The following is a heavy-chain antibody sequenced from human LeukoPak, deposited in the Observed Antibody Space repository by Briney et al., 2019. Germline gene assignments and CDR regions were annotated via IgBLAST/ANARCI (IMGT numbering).Heavy chain of an antibody. CDR2: IHLDGSKE. CDR3: VRDGGVSGYDLLDY. V-gene: IGHV3-7*01. D-gene: IGHD5-12*01. CDR1: GFTCSNYW. Sequence: PGGSLSLSCAASGFTCSNYWMTCVRRAPGKGLGWVAHIHLDGSKEYYMDSVKARFTISRDNAKNSLSLQMNSLRAEDTAVYYCVRDGGVSGYDLLDYWGQGTLVTVSS. J-gene: IGHJ4*02.